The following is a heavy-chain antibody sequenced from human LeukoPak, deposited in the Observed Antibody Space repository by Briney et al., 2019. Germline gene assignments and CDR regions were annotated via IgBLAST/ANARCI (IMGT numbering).Heavy chain of an antibody. CDR3: AKDQDYDSSGYYYAFFDY. V-gene: IGHV3-23*01. Sequence: PGGSLRLSCAASGFTFGTYAMSWVRQAPGKGLEWVSGISGSGGSTHYADSVKGRFTISRDNSKNTLYLQMNSLRAEDTAVYYCAKDQDYDSSGYYYAFFDYWGQGTLVTVSS. D-gene: IGHD3-22*01. J-gene: IGHJ4*02. CDR2: ISGSGGST. CDR1: GFTFGTYA.